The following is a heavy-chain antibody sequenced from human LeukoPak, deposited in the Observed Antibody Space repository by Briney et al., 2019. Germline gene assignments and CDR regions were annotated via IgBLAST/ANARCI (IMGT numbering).Heavy chain of an antibody. CDR1: GGSFSSGAYY. CDR3: ARDSGYDSRGFYYGGFDP. CDR2: IHYSGSP. Sequence: PSETLSLTCTVSGGSFSSGAYYWSWIRQLPGKGLEWIGYIHYSGSPYYNPSLKRRVSISGDTSKNQFSLTLSSVTVADTAVYYCARDSGYDSRGFYYGGFDPWGQGILVTVSS. D-gene: IGHD3-22*01. V-gene: IGHV4-31*03. J-gene: IGHJ5*02.